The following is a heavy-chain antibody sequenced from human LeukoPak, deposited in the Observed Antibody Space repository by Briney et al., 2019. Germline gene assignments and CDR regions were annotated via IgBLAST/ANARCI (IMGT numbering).Heavy chain of an antibody. CDR2: ISAYNGNT. CDR1: GYTFTSYG. J-gene: IGHJ6*03. V-gene: IGHV1-18*01. D-gene: IGHD2-2*01. CDR3: ARAALVVPAAPYYYYMDV. Sequence: PWASVKVSCKASGYTFTSYGTSWVRQAPGQGLEWMGWISAYNGNTNYAQKLQGRVTMTTDTSTSTAYMELRSLRSDDTAVYYCARAALVVPAAPYYYYMDVWGKGTTVTVSS.